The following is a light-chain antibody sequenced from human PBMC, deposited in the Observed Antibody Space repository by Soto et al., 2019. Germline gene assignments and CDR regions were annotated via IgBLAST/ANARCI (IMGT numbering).Light chain of an antibody. CDR3: QAWDSTTDLVV. Sequence: SYELTQPPSVSVSPGQTVSISCSGDKMVDKYASWYQQKPGQSPVLVIYEDRRRPSGIPERFSGSSSGNTATLTISGTQAMDEADYYCQAWDSTTDLVVFGGGTKVTVL. CDR2: EDR. J-gene: IGLJ2*01. V-gene: IGLV3-1*01. CDR1: KMVDKY.